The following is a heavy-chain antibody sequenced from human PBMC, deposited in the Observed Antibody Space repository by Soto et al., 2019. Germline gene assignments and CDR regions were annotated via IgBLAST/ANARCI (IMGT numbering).Heavy chain of an antibody. D-gene: IGHD3-3*01. J-gene: IGHJ4*02. CDR2: MNPNSGNT. V-gene: IGHV1-8*01. CDR3: AREKSGYYDY. Sequence: QVQLVQSGAEVKKPGASVKVSCKASGYTFTRYDINWVRQATGQGLEWMGWMNPNSGNTGYAQKFQGKVTMTRSTSISTAYLELRSLRSEDTAVYYCAREKSGYYDYWGQGTLVTVAA. CDR1: GYTFTRYD.